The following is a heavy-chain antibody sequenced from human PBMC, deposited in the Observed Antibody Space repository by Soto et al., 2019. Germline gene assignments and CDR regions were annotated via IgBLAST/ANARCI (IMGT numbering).Heavy chain of an antibody. V-gene: IGHV1-69*02. CDR3: ASVGSGFLEWSLYYYYYMDV. Sequence: GASVKVSCKASGGTFSSYTISWVRQAPGQGLEWMGRIIPILGIANYAQKFQGRVTITADKSTSTAYMELSSLRSEDTAVYYCASVGSGFLEWSLYYYYYMDVWGKGTTVTVSS. CDR1: GGTFSSYT. D-gene: IGHD3-3*01. CDR2: IIPILGIA. J-gene: IGHJ6*03.